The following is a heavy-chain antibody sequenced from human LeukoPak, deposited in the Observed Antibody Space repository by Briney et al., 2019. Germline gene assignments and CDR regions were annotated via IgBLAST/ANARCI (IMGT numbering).Heavy chain of an antibody. Sequence: GASVKVSCKVSGYTLTELSMHWVRQAPGKGLEWMGGFDPEDGETIYAQKFQGRVTMTEDTSTDTAYMELSSPRSEDTAVYYCATNIAVAGTFWFDPWGQGTLVTVSS. J-gene: IGHJ5*02. V-gene: IGHV1-24*01. CDR3: ATNIAVAGTFWFDP. CDR2: FDPEDGET. CDR1: GYTLTELS. D-gene: IGHD6-19*01.